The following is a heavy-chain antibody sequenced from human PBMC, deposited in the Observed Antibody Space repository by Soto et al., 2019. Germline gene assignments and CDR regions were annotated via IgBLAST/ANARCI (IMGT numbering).Heavy chain of an antibody. D-gene: IGHD5-12*01. CDR3: ARFLGNGGNENEYFQH. V-gene: IGHV4-59*01. Sequence: QVQLQESGPGLVKPSETQSLTCTVSGGSISSDYWSWIRQPPGKGLDWTGYITNRVGTNYNPSLVSRVTISLDTSKNQLSLRLGPVTAADTAVYYCARFLGNGGNENEYFQHWGQGTLVTVSS. CDR1: GGSISSDY. CDR2: ITNRVGT. J-gene: IGHJ1*01.